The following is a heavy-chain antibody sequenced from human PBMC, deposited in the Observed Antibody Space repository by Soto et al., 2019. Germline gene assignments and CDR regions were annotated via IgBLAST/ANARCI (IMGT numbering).Heavy chain of an antibody. Sequence: NPSETLSLTCTVSGGSISSSSYYWGWIRQPPGKGLEWIGSIYYSGSTYYNPSLKSRVTISVDTSKNQFSLKLSSVTAADTAVYYCARGGVVVIDYWGQGTLVTVSS. V-gene: IGHV4-39*01. CDR2: IYYSGST. CDR1: GGSISSSSYY. J-gene: IGHJ4*02. D-gene: IGHD3-22*01. CDR3: ARGGVVVIDY.